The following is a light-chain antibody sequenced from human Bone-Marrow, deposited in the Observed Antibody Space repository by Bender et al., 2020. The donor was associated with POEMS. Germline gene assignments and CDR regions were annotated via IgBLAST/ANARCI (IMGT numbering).Light chain of an antibody. J-gene: IGLJ1*01. CDR3: QSYDNSLSGSKV. Sequence: QSVLTQPPSASGTPGQRVTISCSGGSSNIGAHAVNWYQHLPGTAPKLLIYSSHRRPSEVPDRFSGSRSGTSASLAISGLQSEDEADYYCQSYDNSLSGSKVFGTVTKVTVL. CDR1: SSNIGAHA. V-gene: IGLV1-44*01. CDR2: SSH.